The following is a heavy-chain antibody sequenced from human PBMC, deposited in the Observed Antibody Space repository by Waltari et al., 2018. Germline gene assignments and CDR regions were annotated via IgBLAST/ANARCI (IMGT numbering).Heavy chain of an antibody. D-gene: IGHD3-10*01. Sequence: EVQLVVSGGGPGQTGGGTMTLLRSLCMHIIWLPSERVRHAPGEGLEWVASISASSTYKYHAYAVRGRFTISRDNANNSLYLQMDSLRAEDTAIYYCTRDGLGDLGSGSYYQYHWGHGILVTVSS. V-gene: IGHV3-21*01. J-gene: IGHJ4*01. CDR1: MHIIWLP. CDR2: ISASSTYK. CDR3: TRDGLGDLGSGSYYQYH.